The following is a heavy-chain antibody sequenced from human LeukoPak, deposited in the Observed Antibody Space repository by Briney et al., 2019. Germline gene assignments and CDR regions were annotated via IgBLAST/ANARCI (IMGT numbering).Heavy chain of an antibody. CDR3: ARGSVYSGYVDY. CDR1: GGSISSYY. D-gene: IGHD5-12*01. Sequence: SETLSLTCTVSGGSISSYYWSWIRQPAGKGLEWIGRNYTSGSTNYNPSLKSRVTMSVDTSKNQFSLKLSSVTAADTAVYYCARGSVYSGYVDYWGQGTLVTVSS. J-gene: IGHJ4*02. CDR2: NYTSGST. V-gene: IGHV4-4*07.